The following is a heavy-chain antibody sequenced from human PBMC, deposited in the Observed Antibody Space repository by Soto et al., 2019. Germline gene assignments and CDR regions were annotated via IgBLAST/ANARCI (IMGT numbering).Heavy chain of an antibody. Sequence: PSETLSLTCTVSGGSISSSSYYWGWIRQPPGKGLEWIGSIYYSGSTYYNPSLKGRVTISVDTSKNQFSLKLSSVTAADTAVYYCARARVGVHTRGLMSHDDFDKWDKGKMVTVS. CDR3: ARARVGVHTRGLMSHDDFDK. D-gene: IGHD3-16*01. CDR2: IYYSGST. CDR1: GGSISSSSYY. J-gene: IGHJ3*02. V-gene: IGHV4-39*01.